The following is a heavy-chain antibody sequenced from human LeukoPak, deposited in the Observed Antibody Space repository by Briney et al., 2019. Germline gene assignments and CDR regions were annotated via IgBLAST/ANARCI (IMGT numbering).Heavy chain of an antibody. CDR2: IYYSGST. V-gene: IGHV4-59*01. CDR1: GGSISSYY. D-gene: IGHD4-17*01. Sequence: SETLSLTSTVSGGSISSYYWSWIRQPPGKGLEWIGYIYYSGSTNYNPSLKSRVTISVDTSKNQFSLKLSSVTAADTAVYYCARARATVRYYGMDVWGQGTTVTVSS. J-gene: IGHJ6*02. CDR3: ARARATVRYYGMDV.